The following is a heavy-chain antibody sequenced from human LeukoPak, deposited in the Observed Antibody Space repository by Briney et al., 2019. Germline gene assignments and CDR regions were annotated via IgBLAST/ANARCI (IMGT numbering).Heavy chain of an antibody. D-gene: IGHD6-13*01. V-gene: IGHV4-38-2*02. CDR1: GYSISSGYY. Sequence: PSETLSLTCTVSGYSISSGYYWGWIRQPPGKGLEWIGSIYHSGSTYYNPSLKSRVRISVDTSKNQFSLKLSSVTAADTAVYYCARMAAAGTYFDAFDIWGQGTMVTVSS. CDR3: ARMAAAGTYFDAFDI. J-gene: IGHJ3*02. CDR2: IYHSGST.